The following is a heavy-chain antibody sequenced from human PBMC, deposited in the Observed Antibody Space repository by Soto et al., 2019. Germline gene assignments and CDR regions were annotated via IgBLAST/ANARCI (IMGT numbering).Heavy chain of an antibody. J-gene: IGHJ4*02. CDR2: IYYSGST. D-gene: IGHD1-26*01. Sequence: SETLSLTCTVSGGSISSSSYYWGWIRQPPGKGLEWIGSIYYSGSTYYNPSLKSRVTISVDTSKNQFSLKLSSLTAADTAVYYCARGSSGSYDIDYWGQGTLVTVSS. CDR3: ARGSSGSYDIDY. CDR1: GGSISSSSYY. V-gene: IGHV4-39*01.